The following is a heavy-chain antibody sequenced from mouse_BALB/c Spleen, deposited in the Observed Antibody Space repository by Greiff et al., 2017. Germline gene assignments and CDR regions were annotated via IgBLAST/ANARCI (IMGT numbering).Heavy chain of an antibody. Sequence: EVQLQQSGAELVRSGASVKLSCTASGFNIKDYYMHWVKQRHEQGLEWIGWIDPENGNTIYDPKFQGKASITADTSSNTAYLQLSSLTSEDTAVYYCANGVDYGGQGTTLTVSS. CDR3: ANGVDY. V-gene: IGHV14-1*02. CDR1: GFNIKDYY. J-gene: IGHJ2*01. CDR2: IDPENGNT.